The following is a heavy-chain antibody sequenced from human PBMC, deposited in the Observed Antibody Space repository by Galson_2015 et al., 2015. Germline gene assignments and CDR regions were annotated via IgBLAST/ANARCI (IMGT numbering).Heavy chain of an antibody. V-gene: IGHV1-3*01. Sequence: SVKISCKASGYTFSNFAMNWVRQAPGQRLEWMGWINAGGGDTKYSQNFQGRVTITRDTSANTAYMELSSLRSEDTAVYYCARTTDGYDWGTFDYWGQGTLVPVSS. CDR3: ARTTDGYDWGTFDY. CDR1: GYTFSNFA. CDR2: INAGGGDT. J-gene: IGHJ4*02. D-gene: IGHD5-12*01.